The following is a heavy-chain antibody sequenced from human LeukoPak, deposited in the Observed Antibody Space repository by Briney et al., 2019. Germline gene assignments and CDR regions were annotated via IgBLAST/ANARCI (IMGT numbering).Heavy chain of an antibody. CDR2: INHSGST. CDR1: GGSFSGYY. Sequence: SETLSLTCAVYGGSFSGYYWSWLRQPPGKGLEWIGEINHSGSTNYNPSLKSRVTISVDTSKNQFSLKLSSVTAADTAVYYCARDPYCTTHNCDNLGPYWYWYMDVWGKGTTVTISS. CDR3: ARDPYCTTHNCDNLGPYWYWYMDV. D-gene: IGHD2-8*01. J-gene: IGHJ6*03. V-gene: IGHV4-34*01.